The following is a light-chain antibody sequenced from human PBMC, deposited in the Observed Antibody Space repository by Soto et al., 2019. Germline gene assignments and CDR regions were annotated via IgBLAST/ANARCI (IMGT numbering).Light chain of an antibody. J-gene: IGLJ1*01. CDR2: DVS. V-gene: IGLV2-14*03. Sequence: QSVLTQPASVSGSPGQSITISCTGTTSEVGGYNYVSWYQHHPGKAPKLMIFDVSNRPSGVSNRFSGSKSGNTASRTISGLQPEDEADYYCSSYTTSNTRQIVFGTGTKVTVL. CDR3: SSYTTSNTRQIV. CDR1: TSEVGGYNY.